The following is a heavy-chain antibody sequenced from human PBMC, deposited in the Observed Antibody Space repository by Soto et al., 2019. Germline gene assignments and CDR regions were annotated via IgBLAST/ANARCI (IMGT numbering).Heavy chain of an antibody. J-gene: IGHJ6*02. CDR3: ARDFSLYDSSGIYYGMDV. CDR2: IDNSGST. Sequence: QVQLQESGPGLVKASQTLSLTCTVSGGSINNGDYFWTWIRQHPGKGLEWIGYIDNSGSTYYNPSLKSRVTISVDASKNPFSLNLSSVTAADTAVYYCARDFSLYDSSGIYYGMDVWGQGTTVTVSS. V-gene: IGHV4-31*03. CDR1: GGSINNGDYF. D-gene: IGHD3-22*01.